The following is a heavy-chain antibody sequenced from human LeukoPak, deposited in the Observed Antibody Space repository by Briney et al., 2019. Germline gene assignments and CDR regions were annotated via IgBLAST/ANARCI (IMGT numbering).Heavy chain of an antibody. Sequence: GESLKISCKGSGYSFTSYWIGWVRQMPGKGLEWMGIIYSGDSDTRYSPSFQGQVAISADKSISTAYLQWSSLKASDTAMYYCARASHSSGGSCYSGPLCDYYYYGMDVWGQGTTVTVSS. CDR2: IYSGDSDT. CDR3: ARASHSSGGSCYSGPLCDYYYYGMDV. CDR1: GYSFTSYW. V-gene: IGHV5-51*01. J-gene: IGHJ6*02. D-gene: IGHD2-15*01.